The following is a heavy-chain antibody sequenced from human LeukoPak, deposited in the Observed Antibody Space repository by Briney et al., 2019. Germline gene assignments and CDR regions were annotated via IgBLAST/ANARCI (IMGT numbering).Heavy chain of an antibody. CDR2: IYYSGST. J-gene: IGHJ3*02. D-gene: IGHD4-23*01. V-gene: IGHV4-59*01. CDR1: GGSISSYY. Sequence: SETLSLTCTVPGGSISSYYWGWIRQPPGKGLEWIGYIYYSGSTNYNPSLKSRVTISVDTSKNQFSLKLSSVTAADTAVYYCATSRRTTVVTPSSAFDIWGQGTMVTVSS. CDR3: ATSRRTTVVTPSSAFDI.